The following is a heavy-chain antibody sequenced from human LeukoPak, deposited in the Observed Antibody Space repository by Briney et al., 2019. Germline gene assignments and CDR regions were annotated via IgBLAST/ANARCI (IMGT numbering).Heavy chain of an antibody. D-gene: IGHD3-10*01. J-gene: IGHJ4*02. CDR3: AKDKVTMVRGPGRPYFDY. Sequence: PGGSLRLSCAASGFTFSSYAMSWVRPAPGKGLEWVSAISGSGGSTYYADSVKGRFTISRDNSKNTLYLQMNSLRAEDTAVYYCAKDKVTMVRGPGRPYFDYWGQGTLVTVSS. V-gene: IGHV3-23*01. CDR2: ISGSGGST. CDR1: GFTFSSYA.